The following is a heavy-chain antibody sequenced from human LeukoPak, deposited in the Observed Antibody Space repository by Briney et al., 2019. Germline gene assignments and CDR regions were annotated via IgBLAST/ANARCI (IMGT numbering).Heavy chain of an antibody. Sequence: GGSLRLSCTVSGFIFDTYSMNWVRQAPGKGLEWVPYISRDSSTIHFADSVKGRFTISRDNAKNSLYLQMNTLRAEDTAMYYCARSLFDRLVRDWGQGTLVTVSS. D-gene: IGHD3-3*01. V-gene: IGHV3-48*04. J-gene: IGHJ4*02. CDR3: ARSLFDRLVRD. CDR2: ISRDSSTI. CDR1: GFIFDTYS.